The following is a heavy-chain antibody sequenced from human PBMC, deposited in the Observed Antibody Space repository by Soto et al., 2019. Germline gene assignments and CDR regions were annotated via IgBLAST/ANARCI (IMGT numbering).Heavy chain of an antibody. CDR3: ERGITGTTSSDY. V-gene: IGHV1-3*01. Sequence: GASVQVSRKARRYTFACHAMHWVRQAPGRRVGWMGWISGGNGNKNYSQAFEGRVTITRDTSASTAYMKLSSLKSEDTALYYCERGITGTTSSDYWGQGTLVTVSS. CDR1: RYTFACHA. J-gene: IGHJ4*02. D-gene: IGHD1-7*01. CDR2: ISGGNGNK.